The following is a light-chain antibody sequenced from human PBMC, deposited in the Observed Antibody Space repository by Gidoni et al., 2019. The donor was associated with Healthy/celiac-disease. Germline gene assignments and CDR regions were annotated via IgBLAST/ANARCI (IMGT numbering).Light chain of an antibody. J-gene: IGKJ1*01. CDR1: QSVSSN. CDR2: GAS. CDR3: QQYNNWPPQWT. Sequence: EIVMTQSPATLSVSPGERATLSCRASQSVSSNLAWYQQKPGQAPRLLIYGASTRATGIPARFSGSGSGTEFTLTISSLQSEDFAVYYCQQYNNWPPQWTFXQXTKVEIK. V-gene: IGKV3-15*01.